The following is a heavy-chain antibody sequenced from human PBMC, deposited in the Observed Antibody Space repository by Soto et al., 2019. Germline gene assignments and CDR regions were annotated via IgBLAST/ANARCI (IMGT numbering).Heavy chain of an antibody. CDR3: ARGGDIVVVVAAITGGMDV. J-gene: IGHJ6*02. CDR2: INAGNGNT. D-gene: IGHD2-15*01. V-gene: IGHV1-3*01. Sequence: ASVKFSCKASGYTFTSYAMHWVRQAPGQRLEWMGWINAGNGNTKYSQKFQGRVTITRDTSASTAYMELCSLISEDTAVYYCARGGDIVVVVAAITGGMDVWGQGTTVTVSS. CDR1: GYTFTSYA.